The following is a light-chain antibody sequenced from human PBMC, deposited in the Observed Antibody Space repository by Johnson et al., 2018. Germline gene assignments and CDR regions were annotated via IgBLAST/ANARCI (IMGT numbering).Light chain of an antibody. CDR2: ENN. CDR3: GTWDSSLSAGNV. Sequence: QSVLTQPPSVSAAPGQKVTISCSGSSSNIGNNYVSWYQQLPGTAPKLLIYENNKRPSGIPDRFSGSKSGTSATLGITGLQTGVEADYYCGTWDSSLSAGNVFGTGTKVT. CDR1: SSNIGNNY. V-gene: IGLV1-51*02. J-gene: IGLJ1*01.